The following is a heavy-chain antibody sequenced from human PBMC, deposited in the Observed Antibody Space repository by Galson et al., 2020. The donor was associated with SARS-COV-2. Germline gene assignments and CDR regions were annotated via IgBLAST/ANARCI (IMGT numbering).Heavy chain of an antibody. CDR3: ARGIVVVPAAMGGPYYYYYGMDV. CDR2: ISAYNGNT. D-gene: IGHD2-2*01. CDR1: GYTFTSYG. V-gene: IGHV1-18*01. J-gene: IGHJ6*02. Sequence: ASVKVSCKASGYTFTSYGISWVRQAPGQGLEWMGWISAYNGNTNYAQKLQGRVTMTTDTSTSTAYMELRSLRSDDTAVYYCARGIVVVPAAMGGPYYYYYGMDVWGQGTTVTVSS.